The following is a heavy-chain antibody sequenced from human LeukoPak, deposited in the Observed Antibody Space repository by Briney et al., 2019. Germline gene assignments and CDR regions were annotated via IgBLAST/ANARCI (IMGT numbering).Heavy chain of an antibody. CDR2: ISSSSSYI. CDR3: ARDTYGSGALWFDP. D-gene: IGHD3-10*01. CDR1: GFTFSSYS. Sequence: GGSLRLSCAASGFTFSSYSMNWVRQAPGKGLEWVSSISSSSSYIYYADSVKGRFTISRDNAKNSLYLRMNSLRAEDTAVYYCARDTYGSGALWFDPWGQGTLVTVSS. J-gene: IGHJ5*02. V-gene: IGHV3-21*01.